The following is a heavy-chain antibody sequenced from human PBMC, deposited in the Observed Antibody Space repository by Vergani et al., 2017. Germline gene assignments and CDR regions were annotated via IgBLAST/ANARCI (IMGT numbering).Heavy chain of an antibody. V-gene: IGHV3-69-1*02. Sequence: EVQLVESGGSVVRPGGSLRLSCAASGFTFSDHYMSWVRQAPGKGLEWISYMSSGDSIYYADSVKGRFTVSRDNTKNTLYLQMNSLRAEDTAVYYCASETDTGSSVSYNYYAMDVWGQGTTVSVSS. CDR2: MSSGDSI. CDR3: ASETDTGSSVSYNYYAMDV. CDR1: GFTFSDHY. D-gene: IGHD3-9*01. J-gene: IGHJ6*02.